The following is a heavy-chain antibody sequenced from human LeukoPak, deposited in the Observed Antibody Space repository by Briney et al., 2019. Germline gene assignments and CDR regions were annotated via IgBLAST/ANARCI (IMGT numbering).Heavy chain of an antibody. CDR2: ISYDGSQK. V-gene: IGHV3-30*18. D-gene: IGHD6-19*01. CDR3: AKPVYSRGWYASTFDC. Sequence: GGSLRLSCAASGFTFSSYGMHWVRQAPGKGLEWVAVISYDGSQKYYADSVKGRFTISRDNSNDTVYLQMNSLTAEDTAVYYCAKPVYSRGWYASTFDCWGQGTLVTVSS. CDR1: GFTFSSYG. J-gene: IGHJ4*02.